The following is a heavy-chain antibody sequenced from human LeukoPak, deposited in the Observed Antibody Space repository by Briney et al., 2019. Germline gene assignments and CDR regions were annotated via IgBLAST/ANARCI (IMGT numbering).Heavy chain of an antibody. V-gene: IGHV4-4*07. CDR1: GGSISNYY. J-gene: IGHJ4*02. CDR2: LYASGST. Sequence: SETLSLTCTVSGGSISNYYWSWTRQPAGKGLEYIGRLYASGSTDYSPSLRSRLTMSLDTSKNRFSLKLTSVTAADTAIYYCARDGAATFSDYWGQGALVTVSS. CDR3: ARDGAATFSDY. D-gene: IGHD1-26*01.